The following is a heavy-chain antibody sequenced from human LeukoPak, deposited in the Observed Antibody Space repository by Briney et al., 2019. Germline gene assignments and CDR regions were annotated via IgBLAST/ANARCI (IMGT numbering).Heavy chain of an antibody. D-gene: IGHD3-22*01. CDR1: GYTFSSYS. Sequence: GGSLRLSCAASGYTFSSYSINWVRQAPGKGLEWVSSISVGSNYIYYADSVRGRFSISRDDARNSLYLQMDRLRGDGTAVYYCARLRRNSDRSGYYYYYDYWGQGTLVTVSS. J-gene: IGHJ4*02. V-gene: IGHV3-21*01. CDR3: ARLRRNSDRSGYYYYYDY. CDR2: ISVGSNYI.